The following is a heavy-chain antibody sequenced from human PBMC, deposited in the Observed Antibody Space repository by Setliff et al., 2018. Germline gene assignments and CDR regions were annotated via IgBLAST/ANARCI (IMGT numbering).Heavy chain of an antibody. CDR1: GGSISSHY. CDR2: IYYSGST. V-gene: IGHV4-59*11. CDR3: ARGGVDTAMVYYFDY. J-gene: IGHJ4*02. D-gene: IGHD5-18*01. Sequence: SETLSLTCTVSGGSISSHYWSWIRQPPGKGLEWIGSIYYSGSTNYNPSLKSRVTISVDTSKNQFSLKLSSVTAADAAVYYCARGGVDTAMVYYFDYWGQGTLVTVSS.